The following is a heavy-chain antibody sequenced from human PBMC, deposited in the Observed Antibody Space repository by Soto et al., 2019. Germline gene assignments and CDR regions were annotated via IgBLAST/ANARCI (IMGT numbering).Heavy chain of an antibody. Sequence: RASVKVSCKASGYTFTSYYMHWVRQAPGQGLEWMGIINPSGGSTSYAQKFQGRVTMTRDTSTSTVYMELSSLRSEDTAVYYCARDVGGYPYYYYGMDVWGQGTTVTVSS. CDR1: GYTFTSYY. D-gene: IGHD3-22*01. V-gene: IGHV1-46*01. CDR2: INPSGGST. CDR3: ARDVGGYPYYYYGMDV. J-gene: IGHJ6*02.